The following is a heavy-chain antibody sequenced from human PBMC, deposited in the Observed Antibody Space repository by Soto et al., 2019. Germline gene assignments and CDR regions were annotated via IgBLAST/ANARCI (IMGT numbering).Heavy chain of an antibody. J-gene: IGHJ4*02. CDR2: IYHSGRT. CDR1: GGSISSGDYF. D-gene: IGHD1-7*01. V-gene: IGHV4-30-4*01. Sequence: HVQLRESGPGLVKPSQTLSLTCNVSGGSISSGDYFWNWIRQPPGKGLEWIGYIYHSGRTYYNPPLRSRVTISIDTSKSQFSLKLASVTAADTAVYYCARAPITGTTDSWGQGTLVTVS. CDR3: ARAPITGTTDS.